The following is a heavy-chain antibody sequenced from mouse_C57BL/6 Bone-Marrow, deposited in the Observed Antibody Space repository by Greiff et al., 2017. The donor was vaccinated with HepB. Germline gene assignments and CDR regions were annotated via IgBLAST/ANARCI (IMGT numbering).Heavy chain of an antibody. J-gene: IGHJ2*01. D-gene: IGHD3-3*01. CDR3: ASPGLYFDY. CDR2: IYPGDGDT. V-gene: IGHV1-82*01. Sequence: VQLVESGPELVKPGASVKISCKASGYAFSSSWMNWVKQRPGKGLEWIGRIYPGDGDTNYNGKFKGKATLTADKSSSTAYMQLSSLTSEDSAVYFCASPGLYFDYWGQGTTLTVSS. CDR1: GYAFSSSW.